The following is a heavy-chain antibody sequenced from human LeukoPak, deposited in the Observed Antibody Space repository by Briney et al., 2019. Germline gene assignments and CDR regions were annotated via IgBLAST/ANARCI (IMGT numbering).Heavy chain of an antibody. D-gene: IGHD6-6*01. V-gene: IGHV4-4*02. Sequence: SETLSLTCAVSGGSISSSNWWSWVRQPPGKGLEWIGEIYHSGSTNYNPSLKSRVTISVDKSKNQFSLKLSSVTAADTAVYYCARGPGTVVAARPNDYWGQGTLVTVSS. J-gene: IGHJ4*02. CDR3: ARGPGTVVAARPNDY. CDR2: IYHSGST. CDR1: GGSISSSNW.